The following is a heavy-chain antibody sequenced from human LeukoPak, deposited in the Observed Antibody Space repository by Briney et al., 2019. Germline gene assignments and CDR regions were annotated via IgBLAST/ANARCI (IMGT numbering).Heavy chain of an antibody. J-gene: IGHJ2*01. V-gene: IGHV3-23*01. D-gene: IGHD6-13*01. CDR1: GFIFSNYA. CDR3: ARDLEIVAAGWYFDL. CDR2: ISMTGGST. Sequence: PGGSLRLSCAASGFIFSNYAMTWVRHAPGKGLEWVSSISMTGGSTYYADSVKGRFTISRDNSKNTLLLQMKDLRAEDTAVYYCARDLEIVAAGWYFDLWGRGTLVIVSS.